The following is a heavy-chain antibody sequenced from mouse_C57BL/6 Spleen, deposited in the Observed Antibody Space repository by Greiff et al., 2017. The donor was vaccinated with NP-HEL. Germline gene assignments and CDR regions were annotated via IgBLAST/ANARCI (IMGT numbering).Heavy chain of an antibody. Sequence: EVKLMESGPGLVKPSQSLSLTCSVTGYSITSGYYWNWIRQFPGNKLEWMGYIRYDGSNNYNPSLKNRISITRDTSKNQFFLKLNSVTTEDTATYYCARDGGAWFAYWGQGTLVTVSA. V-gene: IGHV3-6*01. CDR2: IRYDGSN. CDR3: ARDGGAWFAY. J-gene: IGHJ3*01. CDR1: GYSITSGYY.